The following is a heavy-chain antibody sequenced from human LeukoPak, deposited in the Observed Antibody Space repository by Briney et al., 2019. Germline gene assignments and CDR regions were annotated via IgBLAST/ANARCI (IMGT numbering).Heavy chain of an antibody. V-gene: IGHV3-11*04. Sequence: PGGSLRLSCAASGFTFSDYYMSWIRQAPGKGLEWVSYISSSGSTIYYADSVKGRFTISRDNAKNSLYLQMNSLRAEDTAVYYCSRKGSQWDFLVDNWGQGTLVTVSS. CDR3: SRKGSQWDFLVDN. CDR2: ISSSGSTI. CDR1: GFTFSDYY. D-gene: IGHD1-26*01. J-gene: IGHJ4*02.